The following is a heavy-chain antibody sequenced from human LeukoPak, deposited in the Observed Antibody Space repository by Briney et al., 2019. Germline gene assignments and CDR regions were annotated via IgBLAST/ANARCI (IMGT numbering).Heavy chain of an antibody. J-gene: IGHJ4*02. D-gene: IGHD3-22*01. CDR3: ARGVYYDSSGYRDYFDY. V-gene: IGHV4-30-2*01. Sequence: PSETLSLTCGVSGGSISSGGFSWSWIRQPPGKGLEWIGYIYHSGSTYYKPSLKSRVTISIDRSKNYSSLNLSSVTAADTAVYYCARGVYYDSSGYRDYFDYWGQGTLVTVSS. CDR2: IYHSGST. CDR1: GGSISSGGFS.